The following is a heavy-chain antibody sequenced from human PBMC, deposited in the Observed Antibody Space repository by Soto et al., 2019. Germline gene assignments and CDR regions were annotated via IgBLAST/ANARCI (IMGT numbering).Heavy chain of an antibody. V-gene: IGHV4-30-4*01. CDR2: IYYTGRT. J-gene: IGHJ4*02. Sequence: PSETLSLTCAVSGGSISSGDYYWTWTRQPPGKGLEWIGYIYYTGRTYYNPSLKSRSTISVDTPNNQFSLNLNAVTAADTAVYYCARGEGDKTEYWGQGTLVTVSS. D-gene: IGHD2-21*01. CDR3: ARGEGDKTEY. CDR1: GGSISSGDYY.